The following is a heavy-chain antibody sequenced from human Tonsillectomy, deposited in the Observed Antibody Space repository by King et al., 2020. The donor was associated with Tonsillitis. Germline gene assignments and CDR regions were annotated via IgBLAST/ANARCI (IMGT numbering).Heavy chain of an antibody. V-gene: IGHV4-39*07. J-gene: IGHJ3*02. D-gene: IGHD3-22*01. CDR1: GGSISSNSHF. Sequence: QLQESGPGLVKPSETLSLTCTVSGGSISSNSHFWGWIRQPPGKGLEWIGSIYYSGSTYYNPSLKSRVTISVDTSKNQFSLKLSSVTAADTAVYYCARAGGGYYDISGYYQDAFDIWGQGTMVTVSS. CDR2: IYYSGST. CDR3: ARAGGGYYDISGYYQDAFDI.